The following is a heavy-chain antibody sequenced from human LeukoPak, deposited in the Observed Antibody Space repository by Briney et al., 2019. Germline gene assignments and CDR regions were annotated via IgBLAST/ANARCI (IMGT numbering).Heavy chain of an antibody. CDR3: ARLTKFLTTYYPTP. J-gene: IGHJ5*02. CDR2: IFSSGST. Sequence: SEALSLTCTVSGGSITGYYWSWIRQPPGKGLEWVGYIFSSGSTNYNPSLKSRVTISLDTSKSQFSLKLISVTASDTAVYYCARLTKFLTTYYPTPWGQGTLVTVSS. CDR1: GGSITGYY. V-gene: IGHV4-59*08. D-gene: IGHD2/OR15-2a*01.